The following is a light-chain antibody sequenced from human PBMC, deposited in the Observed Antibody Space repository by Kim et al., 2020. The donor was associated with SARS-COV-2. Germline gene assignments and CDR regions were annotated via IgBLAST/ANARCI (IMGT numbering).Light chain of an antibody. CDR2: QDT. CDR3: QAWESGTAV. V-gene: IGLV3-1*01. J-gene: IGLJ2*01. CDR1: NLGNRY. Sequence: SPGQKATFTCSGSNLGNRYVSWYRQRPGQSPVLVIYQDTKRPSGIPERFSGSNSGNTATLTVSGIQTMDEADYYCQAWESGTAVFGGGTQLTVL.